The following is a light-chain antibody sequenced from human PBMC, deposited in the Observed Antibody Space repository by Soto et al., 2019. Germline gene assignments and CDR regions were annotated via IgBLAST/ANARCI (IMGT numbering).Light chain of an antibody. Sequence: EIVMTQSPLTLPVTPGEPASISCRSSQSLLYNNTYNYLDWYLQKPGQSPQLLIYLGSNRASGVPDRFSGSGSGTDFTLKISRVEAEDVGVYYCMQALQTPRTFGGGTKVDIK. CDR3: MQALQTPRT. V-gene: IGKV2-28*01. CDR1: QSLLYNNTYNY. J-gene: IGKJ4*01. CDR2: LGS.